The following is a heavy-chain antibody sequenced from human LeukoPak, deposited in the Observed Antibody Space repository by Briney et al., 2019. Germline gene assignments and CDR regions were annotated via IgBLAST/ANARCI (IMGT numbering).Heavy chain of an antibody. J-gene: IGHJ4*02. CDR2: INWNGGST. D-gene: IGHD2-15*01. CDR1: GFTFDDYG. V-gene: IGHV3-20*04. Sequence: GWSLRLSCAASGFTFDDYGMSWVRQGPGKGLEGVSGINWNGGSTGYADSVKGRFTISRDNAKNSLYLQMNSLRAEDTALYYCARVKACSGGSCYQPGPVDYWGQGTLVTVSS. CDR3: ARVKACSGGSCYQPGPVDY.